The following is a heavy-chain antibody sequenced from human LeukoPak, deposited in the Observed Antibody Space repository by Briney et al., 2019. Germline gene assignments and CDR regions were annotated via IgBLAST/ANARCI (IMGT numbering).Heavy chain of an antibody. CDR3: AQQVGYCSSGSCYFTY. J-gene: IGHJ1*01. CDR1: GFTVSSNY. D-gene: IGHD2-15*01. V-gene: IGHV3-53*01. Sequence: GGSLRLSCAASGFTVSSNYMSWVRQAPGKGLEWVSVIYSGGSTYYADSVKGRFTISRDNSKNTLYLQMNSLRAEDTAVYYCAQQVGYCSSGSCYFTYWGQGTLVTVSS. CDR2: IYSGGST.